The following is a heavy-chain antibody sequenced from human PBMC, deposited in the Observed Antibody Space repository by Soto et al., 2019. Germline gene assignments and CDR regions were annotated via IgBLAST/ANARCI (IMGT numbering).Heavy chain of an antibody. CDR2: IYPGDSDT. V-gene: IGHV5-51*01. CDR3: ARQTPPAWFDY. J-gene: IGHJ4*02. Sequence: GESLKISCKGSGYSFTNYWIGWVRQMPGKGLEWMGIIYPGDSDTRYSPAFQGQVTISADKSISTAYPQWSSLKASDTAMYYCARQTPPAWFDYWGQGTLVTVSS. D-gene: IGHD2-2*01. CDR1: GYSFTNYW.